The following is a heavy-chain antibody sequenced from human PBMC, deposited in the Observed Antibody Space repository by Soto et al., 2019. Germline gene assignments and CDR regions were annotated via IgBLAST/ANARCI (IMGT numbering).Heavy chain of an antibody. J-gene: IGHJ4*02. CDR2: IYYSGST. CDR3: ARHVLILASIYYFDY. V-gene: IGHV4-59*08. D-gene: IGHD3-9*01. Sequence: SETLSLTCTVSGGSISSYYWSWIRQPPGKGLEWIGYIYYSGSTNYNPSLKSRVTISVDTSKNQFSLKLSSVTAADTAVYYCARHVLILASIYYFDYWGPGTLVTASS. CDR1: GGSISSYY.